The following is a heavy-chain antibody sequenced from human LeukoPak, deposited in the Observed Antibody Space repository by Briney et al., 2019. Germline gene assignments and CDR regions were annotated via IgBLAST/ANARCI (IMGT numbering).Heavy chain of an antibody. CDR1: VYTFTCYY. J-gene: IGHJ4*02. Sequence: ASVKDSFQASVYTFTCYYRHWVRQARGQGLEWMGWINPNSGCTNYAQKFQGRVTMTRDTSISTAYMDLSRLRADDIAGYLCARGPYYYGSGSYYLGPNFDYWGQGGLVTVSS. D-gene: IGHD3-10*01. CDR3: ARGPYYYGSGSYYLGPNFDY. V-gene: IGHV1-2*02. CDR2: INPNSGCT.